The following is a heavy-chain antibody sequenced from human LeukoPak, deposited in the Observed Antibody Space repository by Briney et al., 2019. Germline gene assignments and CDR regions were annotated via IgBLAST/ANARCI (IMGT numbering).Heavy chain of an antibody. CDR2: ISDDETYK. D-gene: IGHD1-26*01. CDR1: GFTFNSYS. CDR3: ARAFSERYGLGYYYMDV. Sequence: GGSLRLSCAASGFTFNSYSMHWVRQAPGKGLEWVTAISDDETYKFYADSVKGRFTISRDNSKNTLYLQMNSLRVEDTAVYYCARAFSERYGLGYYYMDVWGKGTTVTVSS. V-gene: IGHV3-30-3*01. J-gene: IGHJ6*03.